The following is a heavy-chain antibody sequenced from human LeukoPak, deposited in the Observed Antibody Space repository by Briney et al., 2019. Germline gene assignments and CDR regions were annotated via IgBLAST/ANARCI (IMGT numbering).Heavy chain of an antibody. J-gene: IGHJ4*02. Sequence: SETLSLTCAVSGGSISSGGYSWSWIRQPPGKGLEWIGEINHSGSTNYNPSLKSRVTISVDTSKNQFSLKLSSVTAADTAVYYCARGRSSGYYPDYWGQGTLVTVSS. CDR1: GGSISSGGYS. CDR3: ARGRSSGYYPDY. V-gene: IGHV4-34*01. CDR2: INHSGST. D-gene: IGHD3-22*01.